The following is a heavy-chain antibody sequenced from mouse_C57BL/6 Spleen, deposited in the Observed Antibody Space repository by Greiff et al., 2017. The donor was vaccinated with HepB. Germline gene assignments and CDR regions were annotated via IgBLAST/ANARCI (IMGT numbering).Heavy chain of an antibody. Sequence: VQLQQSGAELVRPGASVTLSCKASGYTFTDYEMHWVKQTPVHGLEWIGAIDPETGVTAYNQKFKGKAILTADKSSSTAYMELRSLTSEDSAVYYCTRTLLRYYAMDYWGQGTSVTVSS. V-gene: IGHV1-15*01. CDR1: GYTFTDYE. CDR2: IDPETGVT. CDR3: TRTLLRYYAMDY. D-gene: IGHD2-10*01. J-gene: IGHJ4*01.